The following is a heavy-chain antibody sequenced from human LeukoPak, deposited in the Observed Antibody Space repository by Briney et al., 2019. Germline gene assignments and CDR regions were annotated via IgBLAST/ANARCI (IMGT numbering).Heavy chain of an antibody. CDR3: ARSDSSSTMDAFDM. V-gene: IGHV1-69*05. Sequence: SVKVSCRASGGTFSSYAISWVRQAPGQGLEWMGGIIPIFGTANYAQKFQGRVTITTDESTSTVYMELSSLRSEDTAVYYCARSDSSSTMDAFDMWGQGTMVTVSS. J-gene: IGHJ3*02. D-gene: IGHD6-13*01. CDR1: GGTFSSYA. CDR2: IIPIFGTA.